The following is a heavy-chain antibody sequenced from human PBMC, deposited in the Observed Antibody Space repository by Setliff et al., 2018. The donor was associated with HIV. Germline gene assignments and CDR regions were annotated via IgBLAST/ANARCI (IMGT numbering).Heavy chain of an antibody. D-gene: IGHD3-9*01. CDR3: AHTPVSRNQYFFDY. CDR2: IYWNNNK. Sequence: VNPTLTLTLTCTFSGFSLSTSGVGVGWIRQPPGKALEWLGVIYWNNNKYYRPSLGSRLTVTRDTSKNQVVLTMTNMDPLDTATYFCAHTPVSRNQYFFDYWGQGTLVTVSS. V-gene: IGHV2-5*01. CDR1: GFSLSTSGVG. J-gene: IGHJ4*02.